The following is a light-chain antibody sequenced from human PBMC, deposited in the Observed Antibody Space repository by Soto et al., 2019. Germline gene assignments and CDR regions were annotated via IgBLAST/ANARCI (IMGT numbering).Light chain of an antibody. CDR2: EVS. CDR3: CLYIGATTYV. CDR1: SSDIGSYNY. V-gene: IGLV2-14*01. J-gene: IGLJ1*01. Sequence: QSALTQAASVSGSPGQSITISCTGTSSDIGSYNYVSWFQQYPGKAPKLIISEVSNRPSGVSTRFSGSKSGITASLTISGLQAEDEADYYCCLYIGATTYVFGTGTKVTVL.